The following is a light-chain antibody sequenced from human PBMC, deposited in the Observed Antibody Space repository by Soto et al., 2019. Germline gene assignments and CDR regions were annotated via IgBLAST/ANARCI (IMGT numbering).Light chain of an antibody. Sequence: EVVLTQSPVTLSLSPGERATLSCRASQSFRGLLAWYQQKPGQAPRLLIYDAYNRATGIPPRFSGSGSGTDFTLTISSREPEDSAVYYCQQRHMWPIAFGQGKRLEI. CDR3: QQRHMWPIA. CDR1: QSFRGL. CDR2: DAY. V-gene: IGKV3-11*01. J-gene: IGKJ5*01.